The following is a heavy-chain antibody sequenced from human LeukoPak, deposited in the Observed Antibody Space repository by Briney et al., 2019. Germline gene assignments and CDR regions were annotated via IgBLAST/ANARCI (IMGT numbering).Heavy chain of an antibody. CDR2: ISYDGSNK. D-gene: IGHD1-26*01. CDR3: ARDPGELLRNTWFDP. J-gene: IGHJ5*02. CDR1: GFTFSSYG. V-gene: IGHV3-30*19. Sequence: GGSLRLSCAASGFTFSSYGMHWVRQAPGKGLEWVAVISYDGSNKYYADSVKGRFTISRDNSKNTLYLQMNSLRAEDTAVYYCARDPGELLRNTWFDPWGQGTLVTVSS.